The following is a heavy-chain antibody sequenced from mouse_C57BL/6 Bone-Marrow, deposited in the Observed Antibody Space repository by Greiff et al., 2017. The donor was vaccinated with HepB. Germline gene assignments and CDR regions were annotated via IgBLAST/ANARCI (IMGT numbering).Heavy chain of an antibody. J-gene: IGHJ4*01. Sequence: EVQLQQSGPELVKPGASVKISCKASGYSFTDYNMNWVKQSNGKSREWIGVINPNYGTTSYNQKFKGKATMTVDQSSSTAYMQLNSLTSEDSAVYDCAPSYYGSRYAMDYWGQGTSVTVSS. CDR2: INPNYGTT. CDR1: GYSFTDYN. D-gene: IGHD1-1*01. V-gene: IGHV1-39*01. CDR3: APSYYGSRYAMDY.